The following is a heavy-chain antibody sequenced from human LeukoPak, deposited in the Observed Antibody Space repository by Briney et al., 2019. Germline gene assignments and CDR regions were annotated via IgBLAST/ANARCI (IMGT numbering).Heavy chain of an antibody. CDR1: GFTFSNYG. CDR3: AKVGYGDYYFDY. CDR2: IWYDGSNK. Sequence: GRSLRLSCAASGFTFSNYGMHWVRQAPGKGLEWVAVIWYDGSNKYYADSVKGRFTISRDNSKNTLYLQMNSLRAEDTAVYYCAKVGYGDYYFDYWGQGTLVTVSS. V-gene: IGHV3-33*06. D-gene: IGHD4-17*01. J-gene: IGHJ4*02.